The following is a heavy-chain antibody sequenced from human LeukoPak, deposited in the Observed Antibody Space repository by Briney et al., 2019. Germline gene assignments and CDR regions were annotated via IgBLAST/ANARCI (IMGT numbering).Heavy chain of an antibody. CDR3: ARDRNYDRSGYYYHWFDP. V-gene: IGHV4-30-2*01. CDR1: GASISSGGYS. D-gene: IGHD3-22*01. Sequence: PSETLSLTCAVSGASISSGGYSWSWIRQPPGKGLEWIGYIYHSGSTYYNPSLKSRVTISVDRSKNQFSLKLSSVTAADTAVYYCARDRNYDRSGYYYHWFDPWGQGTLVTVSS. J-gene: IGHJ5*02. CDR2: IYHSGST.